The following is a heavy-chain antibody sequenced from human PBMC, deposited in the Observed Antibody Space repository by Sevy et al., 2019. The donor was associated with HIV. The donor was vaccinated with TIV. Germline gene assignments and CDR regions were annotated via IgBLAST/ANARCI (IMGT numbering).Heavy chain of an antibody. V-gene: IGHV1-8*01. CDR3: ARGEEVSWAFDYYYYGMDV. D-gene: IGHD3-16*01. CDR1: GYTFTSYD. CDR2: MNPNSGNT. J-gene: IGHJ6*02. Sequence: AAVKVSCKASGYTFTSYDINWVRQATRQGLEWMGWMNPNSGNTGYAQKFQGRVTMTRNTSISSAYMELSSLRSEDTAVYYCARGEEVSWAFDYYYYGMDVWGQGTTVTVSS.